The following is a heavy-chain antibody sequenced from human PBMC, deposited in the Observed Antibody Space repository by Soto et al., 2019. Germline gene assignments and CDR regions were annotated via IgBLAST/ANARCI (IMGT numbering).Heavy chain of an antibody. CDR3: ARHEVIPQDIVVVPAAMNY. Sequence: QLQLQESGPGLVKPSETLSLTCTVSGGSISSSSYYWGWIRQPPGKGLEWIGSIYYSGSTYYNPSLKSRVTISVDTSKNQFSLKMSSVTAADTAVYYCARHEVIPQDIVVVPAAMNYWGQGTLVTVSS. CDR1: GGSISSSSYY. J-gene: IGHJ4*02. V-gene: IGHV4-39*01. CDR2: IYYSGST. D-gene: IGHD2-2*01.